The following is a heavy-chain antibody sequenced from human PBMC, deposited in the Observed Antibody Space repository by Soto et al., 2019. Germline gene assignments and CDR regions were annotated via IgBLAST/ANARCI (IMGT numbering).Heavy chain of an antibody. CDR1: GYTFTSYY. J-gene: IGHJ5*02. D-gene: IGHD5-12*01. Sequence: QVQLVQSGAEVKKPGASVKVSCKASGYTFTSYYMHWVRQAPGQGLEWMGIINPSGGSTSYAQKFQGRVTTARDTSTSTVYMELSSLRSEATAVYYCAKGGGYVGWFDPWGQGTLVTVSS. CDR3: AKGGGYVGWFDP. CDR2: INPSGGST. V-gene: IGHV1-46*01.